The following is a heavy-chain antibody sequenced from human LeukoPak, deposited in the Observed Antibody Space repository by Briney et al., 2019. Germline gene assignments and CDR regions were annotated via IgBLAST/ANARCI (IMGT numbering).Heavy chain of an antibody. V-gene: IGHV4-39*01. J-gene: IGHJ4*02. CDR3: ARIYSSSTSCNSFDY. D-gene: IGHD2-2*01. Sequence: SETLSLTCTVSGGSISSSSYYWGWIRQPPGKGLEWIGSIYYSGSTYYNPSLKSRVTISVDTSKNQFSLKLSSVTAADTAVYYCARIYSSSTSCNSFDYWGQGTLVTVSS. CDR1: GGSISSSSYY. CDR2: IYYSGST.